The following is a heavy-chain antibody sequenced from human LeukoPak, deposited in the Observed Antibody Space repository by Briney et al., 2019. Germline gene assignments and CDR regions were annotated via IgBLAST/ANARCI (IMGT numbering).Heavy chain of an antibody. D-gene: IGHD3-10*01. Sequence: PSETLSLTCTVSGGSISSGDYYWSWIRQPPGKGLEWIGYIYCSGSTYYNPSLKSRVTISVDTSKNQFSLKLSSVTAADTAVYYCARGLWFGELSLSWFDPWGQGTLVTVSS. CDR3: ARGLWFGELSLSWFDP. CDR1: GGSISSGDYY. V-gene: IGHV4-30-4*01. CDR2: IYCSGST. J-gene: IGHJ5*02.